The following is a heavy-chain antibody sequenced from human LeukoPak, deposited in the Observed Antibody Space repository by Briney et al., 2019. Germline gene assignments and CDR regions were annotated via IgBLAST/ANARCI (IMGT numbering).Heavy chain of an antibody. CDR1: GLSFSNYW. D-gene: IGHD6-19*01. J-gene: IGHJ4*02. Sequence: PGGSLRLSCAVSGLSFSNYWMHWVRQAPGKGLVWVSRINSDGSSTSYADSVKGRFTISRDNAKNTLYLQMNSLRAEDTAVYYCARYSSGWHAVDYWGQGTLVTVSA. CDR2: INSDGSST. V-gene: IGHV3-74*01. CDR3: ARYSSGWHAVDY.